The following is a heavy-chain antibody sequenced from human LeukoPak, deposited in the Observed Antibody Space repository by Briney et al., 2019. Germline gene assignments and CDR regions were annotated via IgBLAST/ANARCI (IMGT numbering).Heavy chain of an antibody. J-gene: IGHJ4*02. CDR2: INHSGST. Sequence: SETLSLTCAVYGGSFSGYYWSWIRQPPGKGPEWIGEINHSGSTNYNPSLKSRVTISVDTSKNQFSLKLSSVTAADTAVYYCARGSRTPDYWGQGTLVTVSS. CDR1: GGSFSGYY. D-gene: IGHD2-15*01. CDR3: ARGSRTPDY. V-gene: IGHV4-34*01.